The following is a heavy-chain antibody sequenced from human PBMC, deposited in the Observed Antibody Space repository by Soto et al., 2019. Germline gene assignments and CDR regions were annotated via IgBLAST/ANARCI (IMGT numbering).Heavy chain of an antibody. Sequence: GASVKVSCKTSGYTFTGYYMHGVRQAPGQGLELMGWINPNSGVTNYAQKFQSRVTMTRDTSISIAYMELSRLRSDDPAVYYCARGGLTEPVAVEFDYWGQGTLVTVSS. CDR2: INPNSGVT. CDR3: ARGGLTEPVAVEFDY. D-gene: IGHD6-19*01. V-gene: IGHV1-2*02. J-gene: IGHJ4*02. CDR1: GYTFTGYY.